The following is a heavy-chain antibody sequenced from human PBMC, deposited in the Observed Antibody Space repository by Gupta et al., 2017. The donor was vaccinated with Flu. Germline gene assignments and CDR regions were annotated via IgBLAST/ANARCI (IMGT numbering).Heavy chain of an antibody. V-gene: IGHV4-34*01. Sequence: IRQPPGKGLEWIGEINHSGSTNYNPSLKSRVTISVDTSKNQFSLKLSSVTAADTAVYYCARGFYPPIVVVPAAIEVWYYFDYWGQGTLVTVSS. CDR3: ARGFYPPIVVVPAAIEVWYYFDY. D-gene: IGHD2-2*01. J-gene: IGHJ4*02. CDR2: INHSGST.